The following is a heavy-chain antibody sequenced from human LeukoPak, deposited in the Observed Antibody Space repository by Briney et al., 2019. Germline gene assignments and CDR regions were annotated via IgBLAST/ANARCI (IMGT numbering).Heavy chain of an antibody. V-gene: IGHV1-46*01. CDR1: GYTFTSYY. Sequence: ASVKVSCKASGYTFTSYYMHWVRQAPAQGLEWMGIINPSGGSTSYAQKFQGRVTMTRDTSTSTVYMELSSLRSEDTAVYYCARDPYDRSGYDLERYGMDVWGQGTTVTVSS. CDR3: ARDPYDRSGYDLERYGMDV. J-gene: IGHJ6*02. CDR2: INPSGGST. D-gene: IGHD3-22*01.